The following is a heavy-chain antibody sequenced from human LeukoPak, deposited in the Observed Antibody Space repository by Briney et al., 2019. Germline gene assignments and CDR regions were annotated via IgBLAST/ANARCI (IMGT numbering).Heavy chain of an antibody. D-gene: IGHD5-18*01. CDR2: IYKDGRT. V-gene: IGHV3-53*01. CDR3: ARDVNSYAHCGH. J-gene: IGHJ4*02. Sequence: GGSLRLSCAASGFTVNGNYMSWVRQAPGKGLERVSIIYKDGRTYYADSVKGRFTISRDNSRNMLYLQMNSLRAEDTAVYYCARDVNSYAHCGHWGQGTLVTVSS. CDR1: GFTVNGNY.